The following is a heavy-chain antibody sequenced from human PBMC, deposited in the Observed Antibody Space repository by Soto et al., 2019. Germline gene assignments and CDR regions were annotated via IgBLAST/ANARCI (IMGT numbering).Heavy chain of an antibody. V-gene: IGHV3-30-3*01. J-gene: IGHJ6*02. CDR1: GFTFSSYA. Sequence: SLRLSCAASGFTFSSYAMHWVRQAPGKGLEWVAVISYDGSNKYYADSVKGRFTISRDNSKNTLYLQMNSLRAEDTAVYYCASGGYYYYYGMDVWGQGTTVTVSS. CDR3: ASGGYYYYYGMDV. D-gene: IGHD3-16*01. CDR2: ISYDGSNK.